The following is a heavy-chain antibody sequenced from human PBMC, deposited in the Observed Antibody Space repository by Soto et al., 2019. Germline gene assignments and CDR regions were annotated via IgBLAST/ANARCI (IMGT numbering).Heavy chain of an antibody. D-gene: IGHD3-10*01. J-gene: IGHJ4*02. Sequence: SETLSLTCPVSGGSISSYYWSWLRQPPGKGLEWIGFIYNSGSTNYNPSLKSRVTISMDTSRNQFSLILSSVTAADTAVYYCARAPYGSGTKPYYFDYWGQGTLVTVS. CDR1: GGSISSYY. V-gene: IGHV4-59*01. CDR2: IYNSGST. CDR3: ARAPYGSGTKPYYFDY.